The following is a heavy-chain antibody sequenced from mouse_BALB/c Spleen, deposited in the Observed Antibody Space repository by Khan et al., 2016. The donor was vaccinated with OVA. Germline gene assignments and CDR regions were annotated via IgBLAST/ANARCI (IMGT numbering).Heavy chain of an antibody. CDR1: GYTFTSYW. J-gene: IGHJ2*01. V-gene: IGHV1-7*01. CDR2: INPTSGYT. Sequence: QVQLKESGAELAKPGASVKMSCKASGYTFTSYWMHWIKQRPGQGREWIGYINPTSGYTDYNQKFKDKATLTADKSSSTAYMQLNSLTSDDSAVYYCARDRIDYWGQGTTLTVSS. CDR3: ARDRIDY.